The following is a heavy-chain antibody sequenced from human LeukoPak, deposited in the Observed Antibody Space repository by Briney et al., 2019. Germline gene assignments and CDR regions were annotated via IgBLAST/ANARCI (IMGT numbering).Heavy chain of an antibody. D-gene: IGHD5-12*01. V-gene: IGHV4-31*01. CDR2: VYYSGTT. CDR3: ARASSYSGYDAYYFDH. CDR1: GGSISSGGDY. J-gene: IGHJ4*02. Sequence: SETLSLTCTVSGGSISSGGDYWSWIRQDPGKGLEWIGYVYYSGTTYYNPSLKSQVTISVDTSKSQFSLKLSSVTAADTAVYYCARASSYSGYDAYYFDHWGQGTQVTVSS.